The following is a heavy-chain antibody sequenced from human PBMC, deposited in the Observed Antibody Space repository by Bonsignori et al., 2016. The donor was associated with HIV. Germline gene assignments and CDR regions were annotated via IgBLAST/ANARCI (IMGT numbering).Heavy chain of an antibody. CDR3: AKLMIGSAGCFDI. CDR2: ISWNSGSI. D-gene: IGHD3-22*01. Sequence: PGKGLEWVSGISWNSGSIGYADSVKGRFTISRDNAKNSLYLQMNSLRAEDTALYYCAKLMIGSAGCFDIWAKGQWSPSPQ. V-gene: IGHV3-9*01. J-gene: IGHJ3*02.